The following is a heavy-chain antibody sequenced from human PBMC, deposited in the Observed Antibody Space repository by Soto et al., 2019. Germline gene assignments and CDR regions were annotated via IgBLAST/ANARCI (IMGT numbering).Heavy chain of an antibody. Sequence: SETLSLTCTVSGGSISSGGYYWSWIRQHPGKGLEWIGYIYYSGSTYYNPSLKSRVTISVDTSKNQFSLKLSSVSAADTAVYYCARDPCNSGCCIDYWGQGTLVTVYS. D-gene: IGHD6-19*01. CDR2: IYYSGST. V-gene: IGHV4-31*03. J-gene: IGHJ4*02. CDR3: ARDPCNSGCCIDY. CDR1: GGSISSGGYY.